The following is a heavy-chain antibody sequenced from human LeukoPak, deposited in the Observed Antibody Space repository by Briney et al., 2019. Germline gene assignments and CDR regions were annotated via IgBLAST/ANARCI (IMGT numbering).Heavy chain of an antibody. CDR3: AREKYYDSSGYYSNFDY. Sequence: SETLSLTCTVSGGSISSGSYYWSWIRQPAGKGLEWIGRIYTSGSTNYNPSLKSRVTISVDTSKNRFSLKLSSVTAADTAVYYCAREKYYDSSGYYSNFDYWGQGTLVTVSS. J-gene: IGHJ4*02. V-gene: IGHV4-61*02. D-gene: IGHD3-22*01. CDR2: IYTSGST. CDR1: GGSISSGSYY.